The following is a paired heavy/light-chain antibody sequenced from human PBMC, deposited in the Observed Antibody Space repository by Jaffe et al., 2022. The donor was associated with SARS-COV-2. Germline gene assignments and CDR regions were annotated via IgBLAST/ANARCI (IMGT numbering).Light chain of an antibody. CDR3: CSYAGSPYV. CDR2: DVT. J-gene: IGLJ1*01. CDR1: SSDVGGYNY. V-gene: IGLV2-11*01. Sequence: QSALTQPRSVSGSPGQSVTISCTGTSSDVGGYNYVSWYQQHPGKAPKLMIYDVTKRPSGVPDRFSGSKSGNTASLTISGLQAEDEADYYCCSYAGSPYVFGTGTKVTVL.
Heavy chain of an antibody. V-gene: IGHV3-7*01. J-gene: IGHJ4*02. D-gene: IGHD3-10*01. Sequence: EVQLVESGGGLVQPGGSLRLSCVVSGFTLSRYWMSWVRQAPGKGLEWVAKIKQDGSEKYYVDSVKGRFTISRDNAKNSLSLQMNSLRAEDTAVYYCATYGSGTYFEYWGQGTLVTVSS. CDR1: GFTLSRYW. CDR2: IKQDGSEK. CDR3: ATYGSGTYFEY.